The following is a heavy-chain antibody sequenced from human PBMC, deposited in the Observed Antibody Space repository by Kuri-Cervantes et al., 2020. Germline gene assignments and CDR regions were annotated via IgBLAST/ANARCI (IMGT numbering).Heavy chain of an antibody. D-gene: IGHD3-22*01. J-gene: IGHJ6*02. CDR2: ISWNSGNI. V-gene: IGHV3-9*01. Sequence: LSLTCAASEFTFDNYAMHWVRQAPGKGLEWVSGISWNSGNIGYADSVKGRFTISRDKAKNSLYLQMNSLRAEDTAVYYCARDQSYYYDSSGYYHEYYYYGMDVWGQGTTVTVSS. CDR1: EFTFDNYA. CDR3: ARDQSYYYDSSGYYHEYYYYGMDV.